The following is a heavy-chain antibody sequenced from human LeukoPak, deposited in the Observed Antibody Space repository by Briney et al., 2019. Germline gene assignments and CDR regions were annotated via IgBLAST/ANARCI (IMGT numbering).Heavy chain of an antibody. J-gene: IGHJ4*02. CDR3: ARDIATVVHQD. D-gene: IGHD2-15*01. V-gene: IGHV1-18*01. CDR1: GYTFTNYG. CDR2: ISAYSGNT. Sequence: ASVKVPCKTSGYTFTNYGISWVRQAPGQGLEWVGWISAYSGNTNYVQKFRDRVTMTTDTSTSTVYMELSSLTSDDTAVYYCARDIATVVHQDWGQGTQVTVSS.